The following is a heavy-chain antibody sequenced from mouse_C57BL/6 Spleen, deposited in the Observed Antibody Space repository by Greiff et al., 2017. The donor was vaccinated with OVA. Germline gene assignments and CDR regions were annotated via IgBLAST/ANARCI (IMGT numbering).Heavy chain of an antibody. Sequence: QVQLQQPGAELVKPGASVKMSCKASGYTFTSYWITWVKQRPGQGLEWIGDIYPGSGSTNYNEKFKSKATLTVDTSSSTAYMQLSSLTSEDSAVDYCARRGVKSYGGSAYAMDYWGQGTSVTVSS. D-gene: IGHD1-1*01. CDR1: GYTFTSYW. V-gene: IGHV1-55*01. CDR3: ARRGVKSYGGSAYAMDY. J-gene: IGHJ4*01. CDR2: IYPGSGST.